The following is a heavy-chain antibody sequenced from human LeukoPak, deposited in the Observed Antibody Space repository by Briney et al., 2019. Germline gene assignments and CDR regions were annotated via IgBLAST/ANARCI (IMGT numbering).Heavy chain of an antibody. J-gene: IGHJ3*02. V-gene: IGHV4-59*01. CDR2: IYYSGST. Sequence: SSETLSLTCTVSGGSISSYYWSWIRQPPGKGLEWIGYIYYSGSTNYNPSLKSRVTISVDTSKNQFSLKLSSVTAADTAVYYCAGTYCGGDCSRRHDAFDIWGQGTMVTVSS. CDR3: AGTYCGGDCSRRHDAFDI. CDR1: GGSISSYY. D-gene: IGHD2-21*02.